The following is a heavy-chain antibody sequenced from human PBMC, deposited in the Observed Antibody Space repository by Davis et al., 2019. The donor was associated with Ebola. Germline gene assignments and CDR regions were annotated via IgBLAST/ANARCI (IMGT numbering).Heavy chain of an antibody. CDR2: IIPILGIA. Sequence: AASVKVSCKASGGTFSSYAISWVRQAPGQGLEWMGRIIPILGIANYAQKFQGRVTMTTDTSTSTAYMELRSLRSDDTAVYYCARQGGWQWLTDAFDIWDQGTMVTVSS. J-gene: IGHJ3*02. D-gene: IGHD6-19*01. CDR1: GGTFSSYA. V-gene: IGHV1-69*04. CDR3: ARQGGWQWLTDAFDI.